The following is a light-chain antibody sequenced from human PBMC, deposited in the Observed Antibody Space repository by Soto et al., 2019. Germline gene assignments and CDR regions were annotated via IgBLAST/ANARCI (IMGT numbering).Light chain of an antibody. CDR2: KAS. CDR1: QSISIW. CDR3: QQYNSDST. V-gene: IGKV1-5*03. J-gene: IGKJ1*01. Sequence: IQMTQSPSTLSASVGDRVTITCRASQSISIWLAWYQQKPGKAPKLLIYKASNLESEVPSRFSGSGSGTEFPLTINSLQPDDSATYYCQQYNSDSTFGQGTKVEIK.